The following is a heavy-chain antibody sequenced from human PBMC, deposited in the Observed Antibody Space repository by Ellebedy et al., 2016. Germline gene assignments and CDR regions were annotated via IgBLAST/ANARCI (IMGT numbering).Heavy chain of an antibody. V-gene: IGHV3-23*01. D-gene: IGHD5-12*01. J-gene: IGHJ5*02. Sequence: GESLKISXAASGFTFSSYAMSWVRQAPGKGLEWVSAISGSGGSTYYADSVKGRFTISRDNSKNTLYLQMNSLRAEDTAVYYCAKVGYSGYDRKNNWFNPWGQGTLVTVSS. CDR2: ISGSGGST. CDR3: AKVGYSGYDRKNNWFNP. CDR1: GFTFSSYA.